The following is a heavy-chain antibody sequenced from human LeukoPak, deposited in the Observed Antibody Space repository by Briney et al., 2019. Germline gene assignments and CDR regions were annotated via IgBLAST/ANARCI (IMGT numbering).Heavy chain of an antibody. D-gene: IGHD6-19*01. V-gene: IGHV3-23*01. CDR1: GFTFSTYA. CDR2: ISGPGGTT. CDR3: AKVPGLLRGDTWFDP. Sequence: GGSLRLSCAASGFTFSTYAMTWVRQAPGKGLEWVSGISGPGGTTYYADSVKGRFTISRDNSKTTLYLQMNSLRAEDTAVYCCAKVPGLLRGDTWFDPWGQGTLVTVSS. J-gene: IGHJ5*02.